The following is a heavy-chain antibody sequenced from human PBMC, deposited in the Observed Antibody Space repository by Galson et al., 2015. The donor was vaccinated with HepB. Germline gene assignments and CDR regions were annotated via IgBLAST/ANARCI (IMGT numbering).Heavy chain of an antibody. J-gene: IGHJ4*02. CDR3: ARHEGGSSWLRDYFDY. V-gene: IGHV5-10-1*01. Sequence: QSGAEVKKPGESLRISCKGSGYSFTSYWISWVRQMPGKGLEWMGRIDPSDSYTNYSPSFQGHVTISADKSISTAYLQWSSLKASDTAMYYCARHEGGSSWLRDYFDYWGQGTLVTVSS. CDR2: IDPSDSYT. D-gene: IGHD6-13*01. CDR1: GYSFTSYW.